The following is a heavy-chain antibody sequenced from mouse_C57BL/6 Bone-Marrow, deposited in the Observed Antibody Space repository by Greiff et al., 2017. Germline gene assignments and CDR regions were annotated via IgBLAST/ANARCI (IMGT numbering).Heavy chain of an antibody. CDR2: IHPSDSDT. CDR1: GYTFTSYW. CDR3: AINLPWFAY. J-gene: IGHJ3*01. V-gene: IGHV1-74*01. Sequence: QVQLKQPGAELVKPGASVTVSCKASGYTFTSYWMHWVKQRPGQGLEWIGRIHPSDSDTNYNQKFQGKATWTVDKSSSTAYMQLSSLTSEDSAVYYCAINLPWFAYWGQGTLVTVSA.